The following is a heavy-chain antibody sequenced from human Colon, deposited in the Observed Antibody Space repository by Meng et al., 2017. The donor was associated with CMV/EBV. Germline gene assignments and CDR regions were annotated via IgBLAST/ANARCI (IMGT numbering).Heavy chain of an antibody. V-gene: IGHV1-2*02. CDR1: GGTFSSYA. D-gene: IGHD5-18*01. Sequence: AAVQVSCKASGGTFSSYAISWVRQAPGQRREWMGWINPSSGVTNYAQMFQGRFTMTRDTSISTGYMELNILTSDDTAVYFCARAVDTVVPKRTDAFDRWGQGTMVTVSS. CDR2: INPSSGVT. J-gene: IGHJ3*01. CDR3: ARAVDTVVPKRTDAFDR.